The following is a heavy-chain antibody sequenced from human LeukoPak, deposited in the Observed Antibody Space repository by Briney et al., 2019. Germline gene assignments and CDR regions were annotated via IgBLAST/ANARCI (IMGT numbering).Heavy chain of an antibody. Sequence: SETLSLTCTVSGGSISSSSYYCGWIRQPPGKGLEWIGSIYYSGSTYYNPSLKSRVTISVDTSKNQFSLKLSSVTAADTAVYYCARGDWKHQWFDPWGQGALVTVSS. CDR1: GGSISSSSYY. CDR2: IYYSGST. V-gene: IGHV4-39*07. CDR3: ARGDWKHQWFDP. D-gene: IGHD1-1*01. J-gene: IGHJ5*02.